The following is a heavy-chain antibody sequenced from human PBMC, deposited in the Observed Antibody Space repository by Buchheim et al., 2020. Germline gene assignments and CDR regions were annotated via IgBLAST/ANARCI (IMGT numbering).Heavy chain of an antibody. D-gene: IGHD1-1*01. J-gene: IGHJ6*03. V-gene: IGHV4-34*01. CDR1: GGSFSGYY. CDR3: ARGVHYIYYYYYYMDV. Sequence: QVQLQQWGAGLLKPSETLSLTCAVYGGSFSGYYWSWIRQPPGKGLEWIGEINHSGSTNYNPSLKSRVTISVNTSKNQFSLKLSSVTAADTAVYYCARGVHYIYYYYYYMDVWGKGTT. CDR2: INHSGST.